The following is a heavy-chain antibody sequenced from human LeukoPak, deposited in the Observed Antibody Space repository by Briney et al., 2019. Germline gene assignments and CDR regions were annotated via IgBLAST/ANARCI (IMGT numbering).Heavy chain of an antibody. CDR3: ARDSGGDIVVVPAGQDMDV. Sequence: ASVTVSCKASGYTFTSYGISWVRQAPGQGLEWMGWISAYNGNTNYAQKLQGRVTMTTDTSTSTAYMELRSLRSDDTAVYYCARDSGGDIVVVPAGQDMDVWGKGTTVTISS. D-gene: IGHD2-2*01. J-gene: IGHJ6*03. CDR1: GYTFTSYG. CDR2: ISAYNGNT. V-gene: IGHV1-18*01.